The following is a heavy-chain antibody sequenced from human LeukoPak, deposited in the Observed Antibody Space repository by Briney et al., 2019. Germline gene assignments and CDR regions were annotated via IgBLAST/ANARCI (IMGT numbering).Heavy chain of an antibody. CDR2: MNPNSGNT. CDR3: ARYGFSAVWQGGWHAFDI. D-gene: IGHD2-15*01. V-gene: IGHV1-8*01. CDR1: GYTFTSYD. J-gene: IGHJ3*02. Sequence: GASVKVSCKASGYTFTSYDINWVRQATGQGLEWMGWMNPNSGNTGYAQKFQGRITMTRNTSISTAYMELSSLTSEDTAVFYCARYGFSAVWQGGWHAFDIWGQGTVVTVSS.